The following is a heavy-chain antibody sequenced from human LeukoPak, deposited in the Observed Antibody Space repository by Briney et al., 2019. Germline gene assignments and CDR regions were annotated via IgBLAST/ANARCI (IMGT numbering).Heavy chain of an antibody. CDR1: GGSISGYY. D-gene: IGHD1-14*01. V-gene: IGHV4-59*13. J-gene: IGHJ2*01. CDR2: IHRSGST. Sequence: PSETLSLTCTVSGGSISGYYWSWIRQPPGKGLDWIGYIHRSGSTDYTPSLKSRVTISVDTSKNQFSLRLSSVTAADTAVYYCARTTADPNYLYFDLWGRGTLVTISS. CDR3: ARTTADPNYLYFDL.